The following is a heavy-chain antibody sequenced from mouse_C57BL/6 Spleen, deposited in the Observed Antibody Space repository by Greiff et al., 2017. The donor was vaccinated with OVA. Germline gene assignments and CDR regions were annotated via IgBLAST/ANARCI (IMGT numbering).Heavy chain of an antibody. D-gene: IGHD2-2*01. CDR1: GYTFTSYW. J-gene: IGHJ3*01. Sequence: VQLQQPGAELVQPGASVKMSCKASGYTFTSYWITWVKQRPGQGLEWIGDIYPGSGSTNYNEKFKSKATLTVDTSSSTAYMQLSSQTSEDSASYYCARSMVTTEAWFAYWGQGTLVTVSA. V-gene: IGHV1-55*01. CDR2: IYPGSGST. CDR3: ARSMVTTEAWFAY.